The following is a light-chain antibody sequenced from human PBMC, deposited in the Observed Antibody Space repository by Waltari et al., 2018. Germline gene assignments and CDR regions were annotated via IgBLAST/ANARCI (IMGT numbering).Light chain of an antibody. J-gene: IGKJ1*01. Sequence: DIQMTQSPSSLSASVGDRVTITCRASQDISDYLAWFQQKPGEIPRLLIYAASSLRSGVPSRFSGSQSGTDFSLTINSLQPADVVTYFCLNYKIAPWTFGQGTKVEV. CDR3: LNYKIAPWT. CDR2: AAS. V-gene: IGKV1-27*01. CDR1: QDISDY.